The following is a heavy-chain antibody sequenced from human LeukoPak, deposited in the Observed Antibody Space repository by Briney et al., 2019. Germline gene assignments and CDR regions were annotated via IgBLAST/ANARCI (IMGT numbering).Heavy chain of an antibody. D-gene: IGHD1-26*01. CDR3: ARDPSGGGSASDY. V-gene: IGHV7-4-1*02. Sequence: GASVKVSCKASGYSLTSYPVNWVRQAPGQGLEWMGWINTETQKPTYAQGFTGRSVFSLDTSLSTAYLQISNLKAEDTAIYYCARDPSGGGSASDYWGQGTLVTVSP. CDR1: GYSLTSYP. CDR2: INTETQKP. J-gene: IGHJ4*02.